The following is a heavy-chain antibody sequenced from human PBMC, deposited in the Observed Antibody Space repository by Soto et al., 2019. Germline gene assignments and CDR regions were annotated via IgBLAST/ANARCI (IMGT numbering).Heavy chain of an antibody. CDR3: ARGDTAIVRKGVDV. D-gene: IGHD5-18*01. CDR2: IDPSDSYT. CDR1: GYTFTSYY. J-gene: IGHJ6*02. V-gene: IGHV5-10-1*01. Sequence: PGESLKISCEGSGYTFTSYYITWARQLPGKGLEWMGRIDPSDSYTTYNPSFEGHVTISADKSIRTAYLQWTSLEASDTAMYYCARGDTAIVRKGVDVWGPGTTVTVYS.